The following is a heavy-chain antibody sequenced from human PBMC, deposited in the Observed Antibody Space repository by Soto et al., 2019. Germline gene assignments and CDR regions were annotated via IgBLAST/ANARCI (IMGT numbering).Heavy chain of an antibody. Sequence: QPGGSLRLSCAGSGFTFSSYWMHWVRQAPGKGLVWVSRINSDGSITNYADSVKGRFIISRDNAKNTLYLQMNTLRVEDTAVYYCARAAEDMSAITYHWGPGTQVTVSS. CDR2: INSDGSIT. CDR3: ARAAEDMSAITYH. CDR1: GFTFSSYW. J-gene: IGHJ5*02. V-gene: IGHV3-74*01.